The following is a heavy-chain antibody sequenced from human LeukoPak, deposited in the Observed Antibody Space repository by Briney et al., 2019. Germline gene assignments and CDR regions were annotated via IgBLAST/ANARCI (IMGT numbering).Heavy chain of an antibody. CDR3: ASNYDSSGYYYPDDAFDI. J-gene: IGHJ3*02. V-gene: IGHV3-7*01. CDR2: IKQDGSEK. Sequence: GGSLRLSCAASGFTFSSYSMNWVRQAPGKGLEWVANIKQDGSEKYYVDSVKGRFTISRDNAKNSLYLQMNSLRAEDTAVYYCASNYDSSGYYYPDDAFDIWGQGTMVTVSS. D-gene: IGHD3-22*01. CDR1: GFTFSSYS.